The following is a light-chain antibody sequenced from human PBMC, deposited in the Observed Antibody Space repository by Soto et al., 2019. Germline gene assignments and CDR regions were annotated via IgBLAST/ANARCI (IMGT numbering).Light chain of an antibody. CDR1: SSNIGGNS. J-gene: IGLJ1*01. V-gene: IGLV1-51*01. CDR3: GSWDSSLSAYV. Sequence: QSVMTQPPSVSAAPGQKVTISCAGSSSNIGGNSVSWYQQLPGTAPKLLIYDDNKRPSGIPDRLSVSKSGTSATLGITGFQTGDEADYYCGSWDSSLSAYVFGTGTKLTVL. CDR2: DDN.